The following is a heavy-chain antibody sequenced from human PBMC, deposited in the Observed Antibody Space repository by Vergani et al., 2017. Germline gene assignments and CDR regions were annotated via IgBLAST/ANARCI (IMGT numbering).Heavy chain of an antibody. D-gene: IGHD3-10*01. V-gene: IGHV1-69*02. CDR3: AAAVGRTARGAFDI. Sequence: QVQLVQSGAEVKKPGSSVKVSCKASGGTFSSYTISWVRQAPGQGLEWMGRIIPILGIANYAQKFQGRVTITADKSTSTAYMELSSLRSEDTAVYYCAAAVGRTARGAFDIWGQGTMVTVSS. CDR1: GGTFSSYT. J-gene: IGHJ3*02. CDR2: IIPILGIA.